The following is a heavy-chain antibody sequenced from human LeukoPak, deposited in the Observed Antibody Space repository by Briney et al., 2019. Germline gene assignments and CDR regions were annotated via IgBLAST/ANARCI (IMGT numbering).Heavy chain of an antibody. V-gene: IGHV4-39*07. J-gene: IGHJ4*02. CDR1: GGSISSSSYY. CDR2: INHSGST. D-gene: IGHD5-18*01. Sequence: SETLSLTCTVSGGSISSSSYYWSWIRQPPGKGLEWIGEINHSGSTNYNPSLKSRVTISVDTSKNQFSLKLSSVTAADTAVYYCARVSRGYSYGSGDYWGQGTLVTVSS. CDR3: ARVSRGYSYGSGDY.